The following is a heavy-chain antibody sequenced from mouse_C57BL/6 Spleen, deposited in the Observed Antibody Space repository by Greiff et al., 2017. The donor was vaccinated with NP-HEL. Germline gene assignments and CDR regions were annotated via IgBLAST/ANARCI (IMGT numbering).Heavy chain of an antibody. J-gene: IGHJ3*01. CDR3: APGDSWFAY. Sequence: EVKLMESGPELVKPGDSVKISCKASGYSFTGYFMNWVMQSHGKSLEWIGRINPYNGDTFYNQKFKGKATLTVDKSSSTAHMELRSLTSEDSAVYYCAPGDSWFAYWGQGTLVTVSA. CDR2: INPYNGDT. CDR1: GYSFTGYF. V-gene: IGHV1-20*01.